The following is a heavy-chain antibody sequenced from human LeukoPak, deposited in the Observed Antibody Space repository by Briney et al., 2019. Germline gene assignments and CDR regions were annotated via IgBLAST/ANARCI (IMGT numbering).Heavy chain of an antibody. CDR1: EFTFSSYW. Sequence: GGSLRLSCAASEFTFSSYWMQWVRQAPGKGLVWVSRIDSGGSRTRYADSVKGRFTISRDNAKNTLYLQMNSLRAEDTAVYYCTRDRVAAAGEFDFWGQGTLVTVSS. CDR2: IDSGGSRT. J-gene: IGHJ4*02. D-gene: IGHD6-13*01. CDR3: TRDRVAAAGEFDF. V-gene: IGHV3-74*01.